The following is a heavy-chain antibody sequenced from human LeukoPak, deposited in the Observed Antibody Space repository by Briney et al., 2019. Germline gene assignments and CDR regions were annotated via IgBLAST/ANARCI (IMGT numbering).Heavy chain of an antibody. V-gene: IGHV3-7*01. D-gene: IGHD6-13*01. Sequence: GGSLRLTCVASGFTLSSFWMSWVRQAPGKGLEFVANIDQDGSVRNYVDSVKGRFIISRDNAKNSLYLQMDSLRAEDTAVYFCARDPGSSSFDYWGLGTPVTVSS. J-gene: IGHJ4*02. CDR3: ARDPGSSSFDY. CDR2: IDQDGSVR. CDR1: GFTLSSFW.